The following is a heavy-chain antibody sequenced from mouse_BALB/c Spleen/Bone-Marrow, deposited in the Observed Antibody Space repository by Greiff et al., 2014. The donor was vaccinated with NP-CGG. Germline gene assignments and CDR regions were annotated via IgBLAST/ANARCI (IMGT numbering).Heavy chain of an antibody. D-gene: IGHD1-1*01. J-gene: IGHJ1*01. CDR1: GFTFTDYY. CDR2: IRNKANGYTT. V-gene: IGHV7-3*02. CDR3: ARDEVLPSTYWYFDV. Sequence: EVKLVESGGGLVQPGGSLRLSCATSGFTFTDYYMSWVRQPPGKALEWLGFIRNKANGYTTEYSASVKGRFTISRDNSQSILYLQMNTLRAEDSATYYCARDEVLPSTYWYFDVWGAGTTVTVSS.